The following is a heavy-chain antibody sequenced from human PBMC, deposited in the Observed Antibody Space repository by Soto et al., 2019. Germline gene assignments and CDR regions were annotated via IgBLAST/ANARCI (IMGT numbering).Heavy chain of an antibody. V-gene: IGHV1-69*02. CDR2: IIPILGIA. D-gene: IGHD6-13*01. Sequence: SVKVSCKASGGTFSSYTISWVRQAPGQGLEWMGRIIPILGIANYAQKFQGRVTITADKSTSTAYMELSSLRSEDTAVYYCARTYSSSWYDNDAFDIWGQGTMVTVSS. CDR3: ARTYSSSWYDNDAFDI. CDR1: GGTFSSYT. J-gene: IGHJ3*02.